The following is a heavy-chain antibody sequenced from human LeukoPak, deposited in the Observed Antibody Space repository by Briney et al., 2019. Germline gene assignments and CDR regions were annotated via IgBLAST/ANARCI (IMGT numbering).Heavy chain of an antibody. CDR1: GFTFSSFS. CDR2: ISTGSSSI. J-gene: IGHJ5*02. V-gene: IGHV3-21*01. Sequence: PGGSLRLSCAASGFTFSSFSMNWVRQAPGKGLEWVASISTGSSSIYYADSVRGRFTISRDNAKNSLYLQINSLRVEDTAVYYCAGPPTGDTAWGQGTLVTVSS. CDR3: AGPPTGDTA. D-gene: IGHD7-27*01.